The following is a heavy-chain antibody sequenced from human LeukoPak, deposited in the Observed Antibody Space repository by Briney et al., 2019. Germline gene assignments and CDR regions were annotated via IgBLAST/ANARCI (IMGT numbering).Heavy chain of an antibody. Sequence: PGGSLRLSCAASGFTFSSYSMNGVRQAPGKGLEWVSHTTTTSSSIYYADSVKGRFTISRDNAKNSLYLQMNSLRAEDTAVYYCARAIGQFPNYYFDYWGQGTLVTVSS. D-gene: IGHD5-24*01. CDR2: TTTTSSSI. CDR3: ARAIGQFPNYYFDY. CDR1: GFTFSSYS. J-gene: IGHJ4*02. V-gene: IGHV3-48*01.